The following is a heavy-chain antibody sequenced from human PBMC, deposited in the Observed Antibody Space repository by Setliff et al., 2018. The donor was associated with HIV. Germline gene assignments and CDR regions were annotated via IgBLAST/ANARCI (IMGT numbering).Heavy chain of an antibody. V-gene: IGHV1-18*01. CDR1: GYTFTSYG. D-gene: IGHD3-10*01. J-gene: IGHJ4*02. CDR3: ARTPERPYGSGSIPNGFDY. Sequence: GASVKVSCKASGYTFTSYGITWVRQAPGQGLEWMGWISAYNGNTNYAQKLRGRVTLTTDTSTSTAHMELRSLTSDDTAVYYGARTPERPYGSGSIPNGFDYWGQGTLVTVSS. CDR2: ISAYNGNT.